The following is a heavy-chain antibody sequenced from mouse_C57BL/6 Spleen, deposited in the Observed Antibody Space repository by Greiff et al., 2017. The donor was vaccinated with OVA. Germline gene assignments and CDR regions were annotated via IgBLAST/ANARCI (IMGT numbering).Heavy chain of an antibody. CDR2: IDPEDGET. CDR1: GFNIKDYY. Sequence: VQLQQSGAELVKPGASVKLSCTASGFNIKDYYMHWVKQRTEQGLEWIGRIDPEDGETKYAPKFQGKATITADTASNTAYLQLSSLTSEDTAVYYCARELDITTVVARGFAYWGQGTLVTVSA. D-gene: IGHD1-1*01. J-gene: IGHJ3*01. CDR3: ARELDITTVVARGFAY. V-gene: IGHV14-2*01.